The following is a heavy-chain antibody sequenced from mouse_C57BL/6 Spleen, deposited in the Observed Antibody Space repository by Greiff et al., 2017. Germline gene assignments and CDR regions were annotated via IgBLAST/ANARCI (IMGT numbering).Heavy chain of an antibody. D-gene: IGHD2-4*01. CDR2: INPSSGYT. Sequence: QVQLQQSGAELARPGASVKMSCKASGYTFTSYTMHWEKQRPGQGLEWIGYINPSSGYTKYNQKFKDKATLTADKSSSTAYMQLSSLTSEDSAVYYCARSPYDYDPWFAYWGQGTLVTVSA. CDR1: GYTFTSYT. CDR3: ARSPYDYDPWFAY. V-gene: IGHV1-4*01. J-gene: IGHJ3*01.